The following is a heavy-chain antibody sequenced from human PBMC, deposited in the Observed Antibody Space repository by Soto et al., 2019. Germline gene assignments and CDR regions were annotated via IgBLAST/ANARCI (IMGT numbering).Heavy chain of an antibody. CDR1: GYSFTSYY. D-gene: IGHD1-26*01. CDR3: ARSQAKWERHYKYGMDV. V-gene: IGHV1-46*01. J-gene: IGHJ6*02. CDR2: IDPSDGGT. Sequence: QVQLVQSGAEVKKPGASVKVSCKASGYSFTSYYMHWVRQAPGQGLEWMGIIDPSDGGTSSAQKFQGRVTMTKDTSTYTGYMELSSLSSEDTAIYYCARSQAKWERHYKYGMDVWGQETTATVSS.